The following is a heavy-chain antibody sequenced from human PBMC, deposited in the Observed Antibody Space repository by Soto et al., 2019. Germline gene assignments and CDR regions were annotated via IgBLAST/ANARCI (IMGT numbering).Heavy chain of an antibody. CDR3: VRALPRLLSPDYYYYYGMDV. Sequence: SLRLSCAASGFIFSTFGMHWVRQTPGKGLEFVAAISYDGSEKDYADSVKGRFTISRDNSKNTLYLQMNSLRREDTAVYYCVRALPRLLSPDYYYYYGMDVWGQGTTVTVSS. D-gene: IGHD3-3*01. J-gene: IGHJ6*02. V-gene: IGHV3-30*03. CDR1: GFIFSTFG. CDR2: ISYDGSEK.